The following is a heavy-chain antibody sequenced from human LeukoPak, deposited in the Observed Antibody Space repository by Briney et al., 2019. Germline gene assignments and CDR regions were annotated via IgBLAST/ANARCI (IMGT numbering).Heavy chain of an antibody. Sequence: SETLSLACTVSGGSISSSSYYWGWIRQPPGKGLEWIGSIYYSGSTYYNPSLKSRVTISVDTSKNQLSLKLSSVTAADTAVYYCARDLITIFGVVVNWFDPWGQGTLVTVSS. D-gene: IGHD3-3*01. CDR2: IYYSGST. CDR3: ARDLITIFGVVVNWFDP. J-gene: IGHJ5*02. CDR1: GGSISSSSYY. V-gene: IGHV4-39*07.